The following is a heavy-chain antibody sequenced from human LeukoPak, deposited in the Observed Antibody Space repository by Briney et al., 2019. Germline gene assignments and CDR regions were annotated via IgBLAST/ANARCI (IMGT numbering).Heavy chain of an antibody. D-gene: IGHD3-22*01. CDR3: ARGQWLHDFYGMDV. Sequence: GRSLRLSCAASGFTFSSYGMHWVRQAPGKGLEWVAVIWYDGSNKYYADSVKGRFTISRDNSKNTLYLQMNSLRAEDTAVYYCARGQWLHDFYGMDVWGQGHTVTVSS. V-gene: IGHV3-33*01. J-gene: IGHJ6*02. CDR2: IWYDGSNK. CDR1: GFTFSSYG.